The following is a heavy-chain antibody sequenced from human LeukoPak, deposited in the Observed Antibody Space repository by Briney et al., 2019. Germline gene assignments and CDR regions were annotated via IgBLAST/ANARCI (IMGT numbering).Heavy chain of an antibody. CDR3: ARRYYDAFYI. V-gene: IGHV4-59*01. J-gene: IGHJ3*02. Sequence: SETLSLTCTVSGGSISSYYWSWIRQPPGKGLEWIGYIYYSGSTNYNPSLKSRVTISVDTSKNQFSLKLSSVTAADTAVYYCARRYYDAFYIWGQGTMVTVSS. CDR1: GGSISSYY. D-gene: IGHD1-26*01. CDR2: IYYSGST.